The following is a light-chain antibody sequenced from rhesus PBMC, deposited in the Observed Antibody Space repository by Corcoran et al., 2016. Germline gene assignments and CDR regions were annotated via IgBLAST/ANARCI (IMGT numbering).Light chain of an antibody. Sequence: EIVLTQSPATLSLSPGERATLSCRASQSVSSSLAWYQQKPGQAPRLLHYDASSRATGIPDRFRGSGAGTDFTLTISSLEPEDVGIYYCQQYSNWPLTFGGGTKVELK. CDR1: QSVSSS. V-gene: IGKV3-35*01. CDR3: QQYSNWPLT. J-gene: IGKJ4*01. CDR2: DAS.